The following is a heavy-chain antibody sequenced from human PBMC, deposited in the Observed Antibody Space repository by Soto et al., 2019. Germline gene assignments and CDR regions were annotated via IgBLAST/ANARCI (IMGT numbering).Heavy chain of an antibody. D-gene: IGHD6-13*01. Sequence: PSETLSLTCAAYGGSFNGYYWSWIRQPPGKGLEWIGEINHSGSTNYNPSLKSRVTISVDTSKNQFSLKMSSVTAADTAVYYCARDIAAAGTDYWGQGTLVTVSS. CDR1: GGSFNGYY. CDR2: INHSGST. V-gene: IGHV4-34*01. J-gene: IGHJ4*02. CDR3: ARDIAAAGTDY.